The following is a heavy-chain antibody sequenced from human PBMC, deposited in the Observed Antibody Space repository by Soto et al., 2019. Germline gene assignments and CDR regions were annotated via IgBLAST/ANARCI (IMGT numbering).Heavy chain of an antibody. CDR3: ARWAGFCGSNYCYTPFDY. CDR1: GGTFRNSA. Sequence: GASVKVSCKASGGTFRNSAIGWVRQAPGQGLEWMGGIVPVFGTPTYAQKFHGRVTITADESTSTAYMELSSLRSEDTAVYYCARWAGFCGSNYCYTPFDYWGQGTQVTVSS. CDR2: IVPVFGTP. D-gene: IGHD2-2*02. V-gene: IGHV1-69*13. J-gene: IGHJ4*02.